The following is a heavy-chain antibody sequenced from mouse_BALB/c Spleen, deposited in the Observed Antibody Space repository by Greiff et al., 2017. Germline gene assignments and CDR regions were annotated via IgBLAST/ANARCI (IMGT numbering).Heavy chain of an antibody. V-gene: IGHV1-53*01. CDR1: GYTFTSYY. Sequence: VKLQESGAELVKPGASVKLSCKASGYTFTSYYMYWVKQRPGQGLEWIGEINPSNGGTNYNEKFKGKATLTADKSSSTAYMQLSSLTSDDSAVYFCARPFAYWGQGTLVTVSA. CDR2: INPSNGGT. J-gene: IGHJ3*01. CDR3: ARPFAY.